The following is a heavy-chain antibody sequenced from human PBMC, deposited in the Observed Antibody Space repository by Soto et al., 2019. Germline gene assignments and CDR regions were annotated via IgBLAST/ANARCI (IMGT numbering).Heavy chain of an antibody. V-gene: IGHV3-15*01. CDR1: GFTFSNAW. Sequence: LRLSCAGSGFTFSNAWMNWVHQAPGEGLEWLGRIKSKADGETTEYAAPVTGRFTISRDDSKNTVYLQMNNLKTEDTAVYYCSTGGYFLDYWGQGTLVTVSS. D-gene: IGHD3-16*01. J-gene: IGHJ4*02. CDR3: STGGYFLDY. CDR2: IKSKADGETT.